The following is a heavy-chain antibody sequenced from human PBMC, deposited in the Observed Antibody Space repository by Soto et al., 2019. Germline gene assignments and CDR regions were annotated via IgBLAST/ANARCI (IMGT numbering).Heavy chain of an antibody. CDR1: GFTFSRHG. CDR2: KYPDESKE. J-gene: IGHJ4*02. Sequence: QVQLVESGGGVVQPGRSLRISCEASGFTFSRHGMHWVRQAPGKGLEWVAVKYPDESKEYFAESVKGRFTISRDNSKNTLYLQMNSLRAEDTAIYYCVRDIWDERSRYYHAFDYWGQGTLVTVSS. D-gene: IGHD3-22*01. CDR3: VRDIWDERSRYYHAFDY. V-gene: IGHV3-33*01.